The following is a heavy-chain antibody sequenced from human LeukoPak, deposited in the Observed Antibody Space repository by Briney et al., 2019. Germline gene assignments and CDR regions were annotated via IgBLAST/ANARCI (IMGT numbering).Heavy chain of an antibody. J-gene: IGHJ4*02. D-gene: IGHD3-16*01. Sequence: GGSLRLSCAASGFTFSTYNMNWVRQAPGKGLEGVSYISSNSGAIYYADSVKGRFTISRDNAKNSLYLQMNSLRAEDTAVYYCARDRSPSLDKCIMDYWGQGTLVTVSS. CDR1: GFTFSTYN. CDR3: ARDRSPSLDKCIMDY. CDR2: ISSNSGAI. V-gene: IGHV3-48*04.